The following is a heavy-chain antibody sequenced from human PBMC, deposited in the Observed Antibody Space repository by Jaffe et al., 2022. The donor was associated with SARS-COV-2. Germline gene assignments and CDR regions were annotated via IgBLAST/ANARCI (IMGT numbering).Heavy chain of an antibody. J-gene: IGHJ4*02. CDR2: IFYSGST. V-gene: IGHV4-39*01. D-gene: IGHD1-1*01. CDR1: GASVSSSAYF. CDR3: ARGDTTGYLFEY. Sequence: LQLQESGPGLVKPSETLTLTCTVSGASVSSSAYFWAWIRQPPGKGLEWIGSIFYSGSTYYDPSLKSRVTISVDTPNNQLSLRLSSVTAADTAVYYCARGDTTGYLFEYWGQGTLVTVSS.